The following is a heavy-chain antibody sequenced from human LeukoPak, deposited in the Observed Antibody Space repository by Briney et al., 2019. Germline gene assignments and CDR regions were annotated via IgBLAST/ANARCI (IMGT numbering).Heavy chain of an antibody. CDR2: INGNVNSS. D-gene: IGHD1-26*01. V-gene: IGHV3-23*01. J-gene: IGHJ3*02. CDR3: TKPRIVGAAPDAFDI. Sequence: GGSLRLSCAASGFTFSSYAMHWVRQAPGKGLEWVSTINGNVNSSYYADSLKGRFTISGDNSKNTLYLQMHSLRVEDTAVYYCTKPRIVGAAPDAFDIWGQGTMVTVSS. CDR1: GFTFSSYA.